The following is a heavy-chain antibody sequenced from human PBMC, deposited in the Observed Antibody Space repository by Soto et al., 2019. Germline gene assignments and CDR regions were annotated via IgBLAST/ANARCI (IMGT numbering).Heavy chain of an antibody. D-gene: IGHD4-17*01. Sequence: QVQLVQSGAEVKKPGASVKVACKASGYTFTSYDINWVRQATGQGLEWMGWMNPNSGNTGYAHKYQGNVTLTRNTSISTAYMELSSLRSEDTAVYYCARTLYGDNVDYWGQGTLVTVSS. CDR3: ARTLYGDNVDY. J-gene: IGHJ4*02. V-gene: IGHV1-8*01. CDR2: MNPNSGNT. CDR1: GYTFTSYD.